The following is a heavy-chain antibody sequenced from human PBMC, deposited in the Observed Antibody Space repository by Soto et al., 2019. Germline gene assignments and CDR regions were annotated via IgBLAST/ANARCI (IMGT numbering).Heavy chain of an antibody. CDR2: IIPIFDTA. CDR1: GGTFSSYA. V-gene: IGHV1-69*06. Sequence: GASVKVSCKASGGTFSSYAISWVRQAPGQGLEWMGGIIPIFDTASYAQKFQGRVTITADKSTRTAYMEVNSLRPEDTAVYYCARSCVSTSCHIYYYAMDVWGQGTTVTVSS. J-gene: IGHJ6*02. CDR3: ARSCVSTSCHIYYYAMDV. D-gene: IGHD2-2*02.